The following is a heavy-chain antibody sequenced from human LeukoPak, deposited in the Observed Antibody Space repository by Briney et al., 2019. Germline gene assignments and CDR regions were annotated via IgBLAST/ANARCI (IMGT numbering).Heavy chain of an antibody. D-gene: IGHD2-2*01. CDR1: GYTFTSYY. V-gene: IGHV1-46*01. Sequence: RASVKVSCKASGYTFTSYYTHWVRQAPGQGLEWMGIIKPSGGSTLYAQKFQGRVTITTDESTSTAYMELSSLRSEDTAVYYCARLGYCSSTSCYMNWFDPWGQGTLVTVSS. CDR2: IKPSGGST. CDR3: ARLGYCSSTSCYMNWFDP. J-gene: IGHJ5*02.